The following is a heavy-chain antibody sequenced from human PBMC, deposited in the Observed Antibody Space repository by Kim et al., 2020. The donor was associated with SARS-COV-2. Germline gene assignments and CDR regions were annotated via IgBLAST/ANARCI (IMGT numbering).Heavy chain of an antibody. D-gene: IGHD2-21*01. CDR3: AKGYGGENYYSDY. V-gene: IGHV3-23*01. CDR2: ITSSGAGT. J-gene: IGHJ4*02. CDR1: GFTFSNYA. Sequence: GGSLRLSCGASGFTFSNYAMNWVRQAPGKGLEWVSSITSSGAGTYYPDTVQGRFPISRDNSRTTLYLQMNSLRAEDSAVYYCAKGYGGENYYSDYWGQGTLVTVSS.